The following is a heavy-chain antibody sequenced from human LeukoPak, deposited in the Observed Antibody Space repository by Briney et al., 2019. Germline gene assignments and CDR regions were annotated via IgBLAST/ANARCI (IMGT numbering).Heavy chain of an antibody. CDR3: ATALPITYYDILTPDY. V-gene: IGHV3-23*01. CDR2: ISGSGGST. J-gene: IGHJ4*02. D-gene: IGHD3-9*01. Sequence: PGGSLRLSCAASGSTFSSYAMSWVRQAPGKGLEWVSAISGSGGSTYYADSVKGRFTISRDNSKNTLYLQMNSLRAEDTAVYYCATALPITYYDILTPDYWGQGTLVTVSS. CDR1: GSTFSSYA.